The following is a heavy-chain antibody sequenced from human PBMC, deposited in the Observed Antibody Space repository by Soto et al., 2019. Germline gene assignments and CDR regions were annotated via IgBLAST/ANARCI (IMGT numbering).Heavy chain of an antibody. D-gene: IGHD3-10*01. CDR3: AEDDGSGSYYY. V-gene: IGHV3-23*01. Sequence: EVQMLESGGSWVQPGGSLRLSCAASGFAFSSYAMNWVAQAPGKGLEGVSCISPFGGRTSYSDSVKGRFTISRDNSKNTLYLQMNSLRAEDTAVYYCAEDDGSGSYYYWGQGALVTVSS. J-gene: IGHJ4*02. CDR1: GFAFSSYA. CDR2: ISPFGGRT.